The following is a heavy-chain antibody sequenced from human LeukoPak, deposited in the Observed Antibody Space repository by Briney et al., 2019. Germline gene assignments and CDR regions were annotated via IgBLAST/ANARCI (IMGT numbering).Heavy chain of an antibody. CDR3: ARDITMVRGVIRSPNYYYYYGMDV. J-gene: IGHJ6*02. CDR2: NSGSGGST. CDR1: GFTFNRNA. Sequence: GGSLRLPCAASGFTFNRNAISWVRQAPGKGLEWVSANSGSGGSTYYADSVKGRFTISRDNSKNTLYLQMNSLRAEDTAVYYCARDITMVRGVIRSPNYYYYYGMDVWGQGTTVTVSS. V-gene: IGHV3-23*01. D-gene: IGHD3-10*01.